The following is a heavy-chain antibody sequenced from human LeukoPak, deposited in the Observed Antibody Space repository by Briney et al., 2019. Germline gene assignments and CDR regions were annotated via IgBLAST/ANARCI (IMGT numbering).Heavy chain of an antibody. CDR1: GGSFSGYY. Sequence: KPSETLSLTCAVYGGSFSGYYWSWIRQPPGKGLEWIGEINHSGSTNYNPSLKSRVTISVDTSKNQFSLKLSSVTAADTAVYYCARGVELYRASKGYCSGGSCYSLDWFDPWGQGTLVTVSS. D-gene: IGHD2-15*01. J-gene: IGHJ5*02. CDR2: INHSGST. CDR3: ARGVELYRASKGYCSGGSCYSLDWFDP. V-gene: IGHV4-34*01.